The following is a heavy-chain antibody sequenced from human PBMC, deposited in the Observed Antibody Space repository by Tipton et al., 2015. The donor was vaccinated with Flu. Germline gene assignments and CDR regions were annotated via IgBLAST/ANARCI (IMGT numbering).Heavy chain of an antibody. V-gene: IGHV3-21*01. CDR2: ISSSSSYI. CDR1: GFTFSSYS. CDR3: AAGYSGSYYVREHGWFDP. Sequence: SLRLSCAASGFTFSSYSMNWVRQAPGKGLEWVSSISSSSSYIYYADSVKGRFTISRDNAKNSLYLQMNSLRAEDTAVYYCAAGYSGSYYVREHGWFDPWGQGTLVTVSS. J-gene: IGHJ5*02. D-gene: IGHD1-26*01.